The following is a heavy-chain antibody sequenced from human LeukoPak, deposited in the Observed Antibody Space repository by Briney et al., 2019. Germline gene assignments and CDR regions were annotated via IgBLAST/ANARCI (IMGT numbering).Heavy chain of an antibody. CDR3: ARGSGGGFYYFDY. V-gene: IGHV3-33*01. CDR1: GFPFTSYG. D-gene: IGHD3-10*01. Sequence: GGSLRLSCEASGFPFTSYGMHWVRQAPGEGLEWVAVIWYDGSNINYADSVKGRFTVSRDNSKNTLYLQMNSLRAEDTAVYYCARGSGGGFYYFDYWGQGTLVTVSS. J-gene: IGHJ4*02. CDR2: IWYDGSNI.